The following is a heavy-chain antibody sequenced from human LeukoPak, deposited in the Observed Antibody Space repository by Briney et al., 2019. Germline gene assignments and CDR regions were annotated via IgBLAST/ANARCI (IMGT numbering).Heavy chain of an antibody. D-gene: IGHD1-20*01. J-gene: IGHJ5*02. Sequence: SETLSLTCTVSGGSISSYYWSWIRQPPGKGLEWIGYIYTSGSTNYNPSLKSRATISVDTSKNQFSLKLSSVTAADTAVYYCARLTGKRWFDPWGQGTLVTVSS. CDR2: IYTSGST. V-gene: IGHV4-4*09. CDR3: ARLTGKRWFDP. CDR1: GGSISSYY.